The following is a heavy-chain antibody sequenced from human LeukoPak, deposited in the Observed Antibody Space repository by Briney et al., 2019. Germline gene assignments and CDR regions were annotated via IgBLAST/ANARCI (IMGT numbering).Heavy chain of an antibody. CDR1: GFTFSSYA. J-gene: IGHJ4*02. CDR2: ISYDGSNK. D-gene: IGHD3-9*01. Sequence: GRSLRLSCAASGFTFSSYAMHWVRQAPGKGLEWVAVISYDGSNKCYADSVKGRFTISRDNSKNTLYLQMNSLRAEDTAVYYCARDSFGYYDILTGYHFDYWGQGTLVTVSS. V-gene: IGHV3-30*04. CDR3: ARDSFGYYDILTGYHFDY.